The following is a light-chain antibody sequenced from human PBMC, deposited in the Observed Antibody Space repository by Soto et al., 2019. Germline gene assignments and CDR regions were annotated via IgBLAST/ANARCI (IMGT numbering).Light chain of an antibody. Sequence: EIVMTQSPATLSGSPGERATLSSRASQSVSSNLAWYQQKPGQAPRLLIYGASTRATGIPARFSGSGSGTEFTLTISSLQSEDFAVYYCQQYNNWPRTFGQGTKVEIK. CDR3: QQYNNWPRT. J-gene: IGKJ1*01. CDR1: QSVSSN. V-gene: IGKV3-15*01. CDR2: GAS.